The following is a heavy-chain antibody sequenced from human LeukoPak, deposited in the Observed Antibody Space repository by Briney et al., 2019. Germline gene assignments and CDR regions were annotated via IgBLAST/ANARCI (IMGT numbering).Heavy chain of an antibody. J-gene: IGHJ6*02. CDR2: ISAVTGYT. CDR1: GFIFSDYY. V-gene: IGHV3-11*06. CDR3: ARVGQDYYYGMDI. Sequence: GGSLRLSCAASGFIFSDYYMSWIRQAPGKGLEWVSYISAVTGYTNYGDSVKGRFTISRDNAKNSLYLRMDSLRAGDTAVYYCARVGQDYYYGMDIWGQGTLVTVSS.